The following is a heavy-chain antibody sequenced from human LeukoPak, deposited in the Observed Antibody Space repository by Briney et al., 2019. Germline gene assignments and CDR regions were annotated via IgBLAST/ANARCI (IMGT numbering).Heavy chain of an antibody. V-gene: IGHV1-2*02. CDR2: INPNSGGT. CDR3: ARGNWNPKDPPDY. J-gene: IGHJ4*02. CDR1: GYTFTSYG. D-gene: IGHD1-1*01. Sequence: ASVKVSCKASGYTFTSYGISWVRQAPGQGLEWMGWINPNSGGTNYAQKFQGRVTMTRDTSISTAYMDLSRLRSDDTAVYYCARGNWNPKDPPDYWGQGTLVTVSS.